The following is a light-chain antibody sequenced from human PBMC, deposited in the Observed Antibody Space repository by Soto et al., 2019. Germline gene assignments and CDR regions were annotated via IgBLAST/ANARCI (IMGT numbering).Light chain of an antibody. CDR1: SSDVGGYNY. V-gene: IGLV2-14*03. CDR2: DVI. Sequence: QSALTQPASVSGSPGQSITISCTGTSSDVGGYNYVSWYQQHPGRAPKLLIYDVINRPSGVSFRFSGSKSGNPASLTFSGLQAEDEADYYCNSYRSSSTRYVFGSGTKVTVL. J-gene: IGLJ1*01. CDR3: NSYRSSSTRYV.